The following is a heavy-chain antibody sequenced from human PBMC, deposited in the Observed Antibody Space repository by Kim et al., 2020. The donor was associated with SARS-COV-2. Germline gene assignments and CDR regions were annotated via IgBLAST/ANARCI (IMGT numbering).Heavy chain of an antibody. V-gene: IGHV1-69*01. CDR2: TA. D-gene: IGHD7-27*01. J-gene: IGHJ4*02. CDR3: ARDWGYYFDY. Sequence: TANYSQKFQGRVTITADESTSTAYMALSSLRSEDTAVYYCARDWGYYFDYWGQGTLVTVSS.